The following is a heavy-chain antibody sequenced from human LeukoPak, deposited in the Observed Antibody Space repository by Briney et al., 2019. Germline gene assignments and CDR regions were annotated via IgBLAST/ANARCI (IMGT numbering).Heavy chain of an antibody. CDR1: GFTFSSYG. Sequence: PGGSLRLSCAASGFTFSSYGMHWVRQAPGKGLEWVAFIRYDGSNKYYADSVKGRFTISRDNSKNTLYLQMNSLRAEDTAVYYCARDFHSAPGPFDYWGQGTLVTVSS. CDR2: IRYDGSNK. V-gene: IGHV3-30*02. J-gene: IGHJ4*02. CDR3: ARDFHSAPGPFDY. D-gene: IGHD6-6*01.